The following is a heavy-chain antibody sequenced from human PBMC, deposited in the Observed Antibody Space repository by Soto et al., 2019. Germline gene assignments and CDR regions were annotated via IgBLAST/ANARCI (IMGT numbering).Heavy chain of an antibody. D-gene: IGHD3-3*01. CDR3: AKKVTIYAVDPADY. Sequence: PVGSLRLSCAASGFTFSNYGMSWVRQAPGKGLEWVSVMSGSGDDAYYADSVKGRFTISRDNSKNMLYLQMNSLRAEDTAVYFCAKKVTIYAVDPADYWGQGVLVTVSS. CDR2: MSGSGDDA. V-gene: IGHV3-23*01. CDR1: GFTFSNYG. J-gene: IGHJ4*02.